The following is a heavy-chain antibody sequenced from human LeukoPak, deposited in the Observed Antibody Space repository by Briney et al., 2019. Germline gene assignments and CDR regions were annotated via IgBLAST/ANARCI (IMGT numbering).Heavy chain of an antibody. D-gene: IGHD5-18*01. CDR2: ISSSGSTI. J-gene: IGHJ4*02. CDR3: ARHLSGVTGYTYGRGIDY. CDR1: GFTFSSYE. Sequence: GGSLRLSCAASGFTFSSYEMNWVRQAPGKGLEWVSYISSSGSTIYYADSVKGRFTISRDNAKNSLYLQMNSLRAEDTAVYYCARHLSGVTGYTYGRGIDYWGQGTLVTVSS. V-gene: IGHV3-48*03.